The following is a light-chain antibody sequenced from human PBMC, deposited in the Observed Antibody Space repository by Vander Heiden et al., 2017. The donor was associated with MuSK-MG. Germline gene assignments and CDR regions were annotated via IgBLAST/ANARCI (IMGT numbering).Light chain of an antibody. CDR1: QSVSNN. V-gene: IGKV3-15*01. Sequence: EIVMTQSPATLSVSPGERATFSCRASQSVSNNLAWYQQKPGQPPRLLIYGASTRATGIPARFSGSGSGTEFTLTISSLQSEDFAVYYWQQYNNWRTFGQGTRVEIK. CDR3: QQYNNWRT. CDR2: GAS. J-gene: IGKJ1*01.